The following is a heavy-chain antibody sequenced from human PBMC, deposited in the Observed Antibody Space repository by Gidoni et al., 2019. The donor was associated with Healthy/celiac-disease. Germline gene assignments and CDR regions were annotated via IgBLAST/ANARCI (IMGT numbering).Heavy chain of an antibody. J-gene: IGHJ6*03. CDR3: ARGHIVVVPAAMTDYYYMDV. CDR1: ALTVSSYS. D-gene: IGHD2-2*01. V-gene: IGHV3-48*01. CDR2: ISSSSSTI. Sequence: EVQLVPAGGGLEQPGASLRLSGAASALTVSSYSVTWFRPAPGKGLEWVSYISSSSSTIYYADSVKSRFTISRDNAKNSLYLQMNSLRAEDTAVYYCARGHIVVVPAAMTDYYYMDVWGKGTTVTVSS.